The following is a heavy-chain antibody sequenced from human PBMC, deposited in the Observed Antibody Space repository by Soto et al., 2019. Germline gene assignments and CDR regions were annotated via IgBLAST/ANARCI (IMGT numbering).Heavy chain of an antibody. J-gene: IGHJ4*01. V-gene: IGHV3-9*01. CDR3: AKIGAAGRFTFDY. Sequence: EVQLVESGGGLVQPGRSLRLSCAASGFTFHDYAMHWVRQAPGKGLEWVSGISWNGDSTGYADSVKGRFTISRDNAKNSLYLEMNSLRVEDTALYYCAKIGAAGRFTFDYWGHGTLVTVSS. CDR2: ISWNGDST. D-gene: IGHD6-6*01. CDR1: GFTFHDYA.